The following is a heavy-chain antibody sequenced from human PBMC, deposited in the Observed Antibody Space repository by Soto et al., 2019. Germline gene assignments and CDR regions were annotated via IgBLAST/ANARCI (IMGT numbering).Heavy chain of an antibody. CDR3: ARATDGYCTNGVCPPSDY. CDR1: GYTFTGYY. J-gene: IGHJ4*02. D-gene: IGHD2-8*01. Sequence: GASVKVSCKASGYTFTGYYMHWVRQAPGQGLEWMGWINPNSGGTNYAQKFQGWVTMTRDTSISTAYMELSRLRSDDTAVYYCARATDGYCTNGVCPPSDYWGQGTLVTVSS. CDR2: INPNSGGT. V-gene: IGHV1-2*04.